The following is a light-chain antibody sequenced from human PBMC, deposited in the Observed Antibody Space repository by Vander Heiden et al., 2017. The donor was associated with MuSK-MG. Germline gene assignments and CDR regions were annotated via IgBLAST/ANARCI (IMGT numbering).Light chain of an antibody. CDR2: GAS. CDR3: QQDGNLPFT. V-gene: IGKV3-20*01. Sequence: ELALTQSPGTLSLSPGERATLSCRASQSVSNNFLAWYQRKPGQTPRLLMYGASRRATGIPDRFSGSGSGTDFTLTISRLEPEDFAVYYCQQDGNLPFTFGGGTKVDIK. CDR1: QSVSNNF. J-gene: IGKJ4*01.